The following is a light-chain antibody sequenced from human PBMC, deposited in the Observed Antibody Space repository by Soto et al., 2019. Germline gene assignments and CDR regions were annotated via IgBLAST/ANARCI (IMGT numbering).Light chain of an antibody. CDR1: QSVSSN. CDR3: QQYNNWPLYT. J-gene: IGKJ2*01. V-gene: IGKV3-15*01. Sequence: EIVMTQSPATLSVSPGERATLSCRASQSVSSNLAWYQQKPGQAPRLLIYGASTRATGIPARFSGSGSGTALSPTISSLRREDVSVYYCQQYNNWPLYTFGQGTKLEIK. CDR2: GAS.